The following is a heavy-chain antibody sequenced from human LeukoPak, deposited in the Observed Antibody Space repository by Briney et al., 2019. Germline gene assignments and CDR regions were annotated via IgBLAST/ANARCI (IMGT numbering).Heavy chain of an antibody. CDR3: ARDRGPGIVPAAIPRYYYYGMDV. J-gene: IGHJ6*02. V-gene: IGHV3-30*19. CDR1: GFTFSSYG. CDR2: ISYDGSNK. Sequence: GRSLRLSCAASGFTFSSYGMHWVRQAPGKGLEWVAVISYDGSNKYYADSVKGRFTISRDNSKNTLYLQMNSLRAEDTAVYYCARDRGPGIVPAAIPRYYYYGMDVWGQGTTVTVSS. D-gene: IGHD2-2*02.